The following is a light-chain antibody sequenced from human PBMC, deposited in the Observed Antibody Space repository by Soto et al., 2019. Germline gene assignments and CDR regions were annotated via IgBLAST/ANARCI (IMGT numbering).Light chain of an antibody. CDR1: SSDVGGYNY. CDR2: DVN. J-gene: IGLJ1*01. Sequence: QSALTQPPSASGSPGQSVTISCTGTSSDVGGYNYVSWYQQHPGKAPKVMIYDVNKRRSGVPDRFSGSKSGNTASLTVSGLQAEDEADYYCTSPAGSANPFVFGTGTKLTVL. V-gene: IGLV2-8*01. CDR3: TSPAGSANPFV.